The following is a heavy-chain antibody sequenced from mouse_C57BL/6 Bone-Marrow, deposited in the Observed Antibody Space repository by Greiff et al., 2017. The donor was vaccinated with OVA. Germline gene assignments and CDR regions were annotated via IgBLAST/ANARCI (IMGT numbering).Heavy chain of an antibody. CDR1: GYTFTDYY. D-gene: IGHD1-1*01. CDR3: ARWSDYGSSSFDY. Sequence: QVQLKECGAELVRPGASVKLSCKASGYTFTDYYINWVKQRPGQGLEWIARIYPGSGNTYYNEKFKGKATLTAEKSSSTAYMQLSSLTSEDSAVYFCARWSDYGSSSFDYWGQGTTLTVSS. J-gene: IGHJ2*01. CDR2: IYPGSGNT. V-gene: IGHV1-76*01.